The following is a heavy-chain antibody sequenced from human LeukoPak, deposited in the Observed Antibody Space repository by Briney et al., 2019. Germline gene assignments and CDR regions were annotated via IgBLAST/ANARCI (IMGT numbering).Heavy chain of an antibody. D-gene: IGHD6-19*01. V-gene: IGHV1-69*13. CDR3: ARDHKYSSGWYDN. J-gene: IGHJ4*02. CDR1: GGTFSSYA. Sequence: RRASVKVSCKASGGTFSSYAISWVRQAPGQGLEWMGGIIPIFGTANYAQKFQGRVTITADESTSTAYMELSSLRSEDTAVYYCARDHKYSSGWYDNWGQGTLVTVPS. CDR2: IIPIFGTA.